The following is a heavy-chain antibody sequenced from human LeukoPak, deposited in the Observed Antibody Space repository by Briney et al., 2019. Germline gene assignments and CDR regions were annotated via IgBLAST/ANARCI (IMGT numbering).Heavy chain of an antibody. CDR2: INQDGSGE. CDR3: AKDYCSSTTCYYNY. CDR1: GFPFSTYW. Sequence: GGSLRLSCTASGFPFSTYWLSWVRQAPGKGLEWVANINQDGSGEYYAGSVKGRFTIARDNAKNSLYLQMNSLRAEDTALYYCAKDYCSSTTCYYNYWGQGTLVTVSS. V-gene: IGHV3-7*03. D-gene: IGHD2-2*01. J-gene: IGHJ4*02.